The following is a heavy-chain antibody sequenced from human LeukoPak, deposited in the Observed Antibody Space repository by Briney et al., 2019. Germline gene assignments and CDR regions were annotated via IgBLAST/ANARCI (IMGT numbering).Heavy chain of an antibody. CDR1: GDSISGSNYY. J-gene: IGHJ4*02. Sequence: SETLSLTCTVSGDSISGSNYYWAWIRQPSGKGLEWIASIFYSGTTYYNPSLKSRVTISVDTSNNQFSLRLNSATAADTAQYYCARILNSGAGCYRYWGQGTLVTVSS. V-gene: IGHV4-39*01. D-gene: IGHD2-15*01. CDR3: ARILNSGAGCYRY. CDR2: IFYSGTT.